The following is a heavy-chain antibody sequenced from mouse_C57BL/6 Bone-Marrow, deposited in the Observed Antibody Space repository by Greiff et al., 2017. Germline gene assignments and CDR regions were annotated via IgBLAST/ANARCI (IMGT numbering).Heavy chain of an antibody. CDR2: INPNNGGT. J-gene: IGHJ4*01. CDR1: GYTFTDYY. V-gene: IGHV1-26*01. Sequence: EVQLQQPGPELVKPGASVKISCKASGYTFTDYYMDWVKQSPGKSLEWIGDINPNNGGTSYNQKFKGKATLTVDKSSSPAYMELRSLTSEDSAVYDCAIYAMDYWGQGTSVTVAS. CDR3: AIYAMDY.